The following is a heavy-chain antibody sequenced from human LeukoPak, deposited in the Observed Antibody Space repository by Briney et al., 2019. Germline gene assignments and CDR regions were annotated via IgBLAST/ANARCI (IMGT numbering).Heavy chain of an antibody. V-gene: IGHV4-34*01. CDR1: GVSINDYY. D-gene: IGHD2-21*01. Sequence: PSETLSLTCGVFGVSINDYYWSWIRQSPGKGLEWIGEISHTEGTRYNPSLESRVTMSVGTSENQLSLKLIFVAAADTAVYYCARIRCGHSGSVCYNHWGLGTLVTVSS. CDR3: ARIRCGHSGSVCYNH. CDR2: ISHTEGT. J-gene: IGHJ4*02.